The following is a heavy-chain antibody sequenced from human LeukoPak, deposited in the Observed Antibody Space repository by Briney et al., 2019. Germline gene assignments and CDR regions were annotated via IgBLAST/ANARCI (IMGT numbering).Heavy chain of an antibody. CDR1: AGSISSYY. CDR2: IYYSGST. V-gene: IGHV4-59*01. Sequence: PSETLSLTCTVSAGSISSYYWSWIRQPPGKGLEWIGYIYYSGSTNYNPSLKSRVTISVDTSKNQFSLKLSSVTAADTAVYYCARVDEDAFDIWGQGTMVTVSS. D-gene: IGHD5-24*01. CDR3: ARVDEDAFDI. J-gene: IGHJ3*02.